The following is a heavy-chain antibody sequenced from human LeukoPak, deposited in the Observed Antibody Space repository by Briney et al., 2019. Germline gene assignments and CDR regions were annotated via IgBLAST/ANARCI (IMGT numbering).Heavy chain of an antibody. J-gene: IGHJ4*02. D-gene: IGHD1-26*01. CDR3: ASRALGSYWLYYFDY. CDR1: GGSISSSNW. CDR2: IYHSGST. V-gene: IGHV4-4*02. Sequence: PSETLSLTCAVSGGSISSSNWWSWVRQPPGKGLEWIGEIYHSGSTNYNPSLKSRVTISVDKSKNQFSLKLSSVTAADTAVYYCASRALGSYWLYYFDYWGQGTLVTVSS.